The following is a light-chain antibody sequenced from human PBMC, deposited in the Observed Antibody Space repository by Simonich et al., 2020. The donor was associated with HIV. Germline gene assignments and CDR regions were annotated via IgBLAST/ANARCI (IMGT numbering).Light chain of an antibody. CDR3: QQYGSSPGT. J-gene: IGKJ1*01. CDR1: QSVRSSF. V-gene: IGKV3D-20*01. CDR2: DAS. Sequence: ESVLTQSPGTLSLSPGEAATLSCRASQSVRSSFLAWYQQKPGLVPRLPIYDASSRATGIPDRFIGSGSGTDFTLTISRLEPEDFAVYYCQQYGSSPGTFGQGTKVEIK.